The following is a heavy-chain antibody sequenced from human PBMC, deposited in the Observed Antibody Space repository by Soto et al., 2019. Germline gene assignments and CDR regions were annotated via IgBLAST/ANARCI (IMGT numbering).Heavy chain of an antibody. D-gene: IGHD3-10*01. CDR2: IYYSGST. Sequence: QVQLQESGPGLVKPSQTLSLTCTVSGGSISSGGYYWSWIRQHPGKGLEWIGYIYYSGSTYYNPSLKSRVTISVDTSKNQFSLKLSSVTAADTAVYYCAREGGALWFGELLLNYYYGMDVWGQGTTVTVSS. J-gene: IGHJ6*02. CDR3: AREGGALWFGELLLNYYYGMDV. CDR1: GGSISSGGYY. V-gene: IGHV4-31*03.